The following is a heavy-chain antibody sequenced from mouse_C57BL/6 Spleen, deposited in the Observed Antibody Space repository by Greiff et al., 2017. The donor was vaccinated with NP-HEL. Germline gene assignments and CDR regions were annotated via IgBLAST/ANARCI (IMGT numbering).Heavy chain of an antibody. CDR1: GYTFTGYW. J-gene: IGHJ3*01. CDR2: ILPGSGST. Sequence: QVLLQQSGAELMKPGASVKLSCKATGYTFTGYWIEWVKQRPGHGLEWIGEILPGSGSTNYNEKFKGKATFTADTSSNTAYMQLSSLTTEDSAIYYCARGENYDDSSPWFAYWGQGTLVTVSA. V-gene: IGHV1-9*01. CDR3: ARGENYDDSSPWFAY. D-gene: IGHD1-1*01.